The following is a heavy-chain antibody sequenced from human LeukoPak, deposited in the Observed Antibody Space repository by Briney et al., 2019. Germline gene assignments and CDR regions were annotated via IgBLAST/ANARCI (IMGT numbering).Heavy chain of an antibody. CDR2: ISGSGGST. J-gene: IGHJ4*02. CDR3: AKDLWFGELNLY. CDR1: GFTFSSYA. Sequence: GGSLRLSCAASGFTFSSYAMSWVRQAPGKGLEWVSAISGSGGSTYYADSVKGRFTISSDNSKNTLYLQMNSLRAEDTAVYYCAKDLWFGELNLYWGQGTLVTVSS. D-gene: IGHD3-10*01. V-gene: IGHV3-23*01.